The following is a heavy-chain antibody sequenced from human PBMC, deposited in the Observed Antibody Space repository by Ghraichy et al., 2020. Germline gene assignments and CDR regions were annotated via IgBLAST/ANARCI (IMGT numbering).Heavy chain of an antibody. CDR3: ARVRDSSGYYPTGDAFDI. J-gene: IGHJ3*02. V-gene: IGHV3-7*01. Sequence: GGSLRLSCAASGFTFSSYWMSWVRQAPGKGLEWVANIKQDGSGKYYVDSVKGRLTISRDNAKNSLYLQMNSLRAADTAVYYCARVRDSSGYYPTGDAFDIWGQGTMVTVSS. D-gene: IGHD3-22*01. CDR2: IKQDGSGK. CDR1: GFTFSSYW.